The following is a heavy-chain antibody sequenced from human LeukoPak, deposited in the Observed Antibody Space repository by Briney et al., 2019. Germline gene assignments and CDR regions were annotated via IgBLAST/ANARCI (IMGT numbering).Heavy chain of an antibody. D-gene: IGHD2-15*01. CDR2: IWYDGSNK. J-gene: IGHJ4*02. Sequence: PGGSLRLSCSASGFTFSSCGMHWVRQAPGKGLEWVAFIWYDGSNKYYTDSVKGRFTISRDNAQNTLYLQMNSLRAEDTAVYYCARDFRPTGGRAIIDYWGQGSLVSVSS. V-gene: IGHV3-33*01. CDR3: ARDFRPTGGRAIIDY. CDR1: GFTFSSCG.